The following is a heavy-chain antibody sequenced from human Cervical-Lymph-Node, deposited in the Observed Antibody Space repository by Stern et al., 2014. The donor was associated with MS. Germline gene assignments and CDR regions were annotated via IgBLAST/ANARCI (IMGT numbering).Heavy chain of an antibody. CDR3: TTSARGVTAIS. CDR1: GFTFSNAW. CDR2: IKSKTDGGTT. V-gene: IGHV3-15*01. Sequence: EVQLVESGGGLVKPGGSLRLSCAASGFTFSNAWMSWVRQAPGKGLEWVGRIKSKTDGGTTDYAAPVKGRFTITRDDSKNTLYLQMNSLKTEDTAVYYCTTSARGVTAISWGQGTLVTVSS. J-gene: IGHJ4*02. D-gene: IGHD2-21*02.